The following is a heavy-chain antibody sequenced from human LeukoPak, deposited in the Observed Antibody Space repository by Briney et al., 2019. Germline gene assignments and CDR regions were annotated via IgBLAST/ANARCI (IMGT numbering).Heavy chain of an antibody. CDR1: GGSISSYY. CDR3: ARGDPSMVRLSDY. D-gene: IGHD3-10*01. CDR2: IYYSGST. V-gene: IGHV4-59*01. Sequence: TSEALSLTCTVSGGSISSYYWSWIRQPPGKGLEWIGYIYYSGSTNYNPSLKSRVTISVDTSKNQFSLKLSSVTAADTAVYYCARGDPSMVRLSDYWGQGTLVTVSS. J-gene: IGHJ4*02.